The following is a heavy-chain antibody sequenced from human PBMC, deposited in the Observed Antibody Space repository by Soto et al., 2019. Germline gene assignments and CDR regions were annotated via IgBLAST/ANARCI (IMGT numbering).Heavy chain of an antibody. J-gene: IGHJ4*02. CDR3: ARGISWGARDFDY. V-gene: IGHV1-18*01. CDR2: FSAYIGHT. CDR1: GYTFNTYG. D-gene: IGHD3-16*01. Sequence: ASVQVSCKASGYTFNTYGISWVRPAPGQGLEWMGWFSAYIGHTDYAQKFQGRVTLTTETPTNTISMVLRGQRSDDTAVYYCARGISWGARDFDYWGQGTLVTVSS.